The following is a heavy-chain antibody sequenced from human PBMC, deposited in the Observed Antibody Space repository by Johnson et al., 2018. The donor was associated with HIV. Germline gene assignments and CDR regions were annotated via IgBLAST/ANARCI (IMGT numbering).Heavy chain of an antibody. V-gene: IGHV3-64*01. D-gene: IGHD6-19*01. CDR3: AREMGWEDAFDI. Sequence: VQLVESGGGVVQPGRSLRLSCAASGFTFSSYAMHWVRQAPGKGLEYVAAISSNGGSTYYANAVKGRFTISRDNAKNSVYLQMTSLRAEDTAVYYCAREMGWEDAFDIWGQGTMVTVSS. J-gene: IGHJ3*02. CDR2: ISSNGGST. CDR1: GFTFSSYA.